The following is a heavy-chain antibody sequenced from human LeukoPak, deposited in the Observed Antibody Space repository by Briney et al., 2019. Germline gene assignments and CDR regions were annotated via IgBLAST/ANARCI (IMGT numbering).Heavy chain of an antibody. J-gene: IGHJ3*01. CDR3: AKDRGGGSQLGDAYDV. Sequence: PGRSLRLSCAASGFPFDEHAMHWVRQAPGKGLEWVSGISYSSETIGYVDSVKGRFTISRDNVRRSLYLQMNSLRIEDTALYYCAKDRGGGSQLGDAYDVWGQGTIVSVSA. D-gene: IGHD5-24*01. CDR1: GFPFDEHA. V-gene: IGHV3-9*01. CDR2: ISYSSETI.